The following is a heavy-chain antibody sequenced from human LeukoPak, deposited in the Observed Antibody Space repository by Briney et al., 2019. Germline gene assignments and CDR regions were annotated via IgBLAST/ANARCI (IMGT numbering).Heavy chain of an antibody. D-gene: IGHD1-26*01. J-gene: IGHJ4*02. CDR3: ARDYGEYSGSYGPVDY. CDR2: ISYDGSNK. CDR1: GFTFSSYA. V-gene: IGHV3-30-3*01. Sequence: PGRSLRLSCAASGFTFSSYAMPWVRQAPGKGLEWVAVISYDGSNKYYTDSVKGRFTISRDNSKNTLYLQMNSLRAEDTAVYYCARDYGEYSGSYGPVDYWGQGTLVTVSS.